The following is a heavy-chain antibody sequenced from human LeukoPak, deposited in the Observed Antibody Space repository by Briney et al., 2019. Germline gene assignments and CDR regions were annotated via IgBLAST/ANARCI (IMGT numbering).Heavy chain of an antibody. Sequence: GASVKVSCKASGGTFGSYAISLVRQAPGQGLEWMGGIIPIFSTANYAQKFQGRVTITADESTSPVYMELSSLRSEDTAVYYCATSPYYDFWSGHNGAFDIWGQGTMVIVSS. D-gene: IGHD3-3*01. CDR1: GGTFGSYA. V-gene: IGHV1-69*13. J-gene: IGHJ3*02. CDR3: ATSPYYDFWSGHNGAFDI. CDR2: IIPIFSTA.